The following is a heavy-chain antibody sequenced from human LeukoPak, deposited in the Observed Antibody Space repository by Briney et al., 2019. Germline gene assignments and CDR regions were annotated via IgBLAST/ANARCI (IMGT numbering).Heavy chain of an antibody. D-gene: IGHD5-12*01. CDR1: DGSVSSAYFY. V-gene: IGHV4-31*03. CDR3: ARDRYSGYDWDFYYYGMDV. Sequence: SETLSLTCSVSDGSVSSAYFYWSWIRQHPGKDLEWIVHINYSGRTYYNPSLKSRVAISLDTSKNQFSLKLGSVTAADTAVYYCARDRYSGYDWDFYYYGMDVWGKGTTVTVSS. CDR2: INYSGRT. J-gene: IGHJ6*04.